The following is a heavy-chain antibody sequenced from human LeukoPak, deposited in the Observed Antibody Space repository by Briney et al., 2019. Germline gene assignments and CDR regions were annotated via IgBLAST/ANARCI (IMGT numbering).Heavy chain of an antibody. J-gene: IGHJ3*01. D-gene: IGHD4-17*01. CDR3: ARGDFGETNTAFDV. Sequence: GASVKASCKTSGYTFTDYDVHWVRQAPGQGLEWMGWINPNSATTNYAQRLQGRVTFTRDTSLSIAHMELSSLTSEDAAVYFCARGDFGETNTAFDVWGQVTFVAVSS. V-gene: IGHV1-8*03. CDR2: INPNSATT. CDR1: GYTFTDYD.